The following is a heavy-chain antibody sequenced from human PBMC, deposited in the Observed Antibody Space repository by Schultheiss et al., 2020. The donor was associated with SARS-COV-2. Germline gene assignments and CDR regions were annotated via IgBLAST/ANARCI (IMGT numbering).Heavy chain of an antibody. Sequence: GESLKISCAASGFTFSSYAMHWVRQAPGKGLEWVSYISSSGSTIWYADSVKDRFTISRDNARNSLYLQMNSLRAEDTAVYYCARKGCSSTSCYHYYYYGMDVWGQGTTVTVSS. CDR2: ISSSGSTI. D-gene: IGHD2-2*01. V-gene: IGHV3-48*03. CDR1: GFTFSSYA. J-gene: IGHJ6*02. CDR3: ARKGCSSTSCYHYYYYGMDV.